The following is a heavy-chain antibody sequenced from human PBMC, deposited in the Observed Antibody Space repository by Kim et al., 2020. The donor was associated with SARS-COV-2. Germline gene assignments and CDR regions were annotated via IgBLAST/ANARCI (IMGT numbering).Heavy chain of an antibody. Sequence: GGSLRLSCTASGFTFGDYAMSWVRQAPGKGLEWVGFIRSKAYGGTTEYAASVKGRFTISRDDSKSIAYLQMNSLKTEDTAVYYCNLMITFGGLLAFDIWGQGTMVTVSS. D-gene: IGHD3-16*01. V-gene: IGHV3-49*04. CDR3: NLMITFGGLLAFDI. CDR1: GFTFGDYA. J-gene: IGHJ3*02. CDR2: IRSKAYGGTT.